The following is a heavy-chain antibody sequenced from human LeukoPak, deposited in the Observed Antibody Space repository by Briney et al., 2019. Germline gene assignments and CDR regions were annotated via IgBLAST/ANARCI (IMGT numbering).Heavy chain of an antibody. CDR1: GGSISSSSYY. CDR2: IYYSGST. V-gene: IGHV4-39*01. J-gene: IGHJ6*03. Sequence: SETLSLTCTVSGGSISSSSYYWGWIRQPPGKGLEWIGSIYYSGSTYYNPSLKSRVTISVDTSKNQFSLKLSSVTAADTAVYYCARVLGYSYGFVLAGTNEDGAMDVWGKGTTVTVSS. CDR3: ARVLGYSYGFVLAGTNEDGAMDV. D-gene: IGHD5-18*01.